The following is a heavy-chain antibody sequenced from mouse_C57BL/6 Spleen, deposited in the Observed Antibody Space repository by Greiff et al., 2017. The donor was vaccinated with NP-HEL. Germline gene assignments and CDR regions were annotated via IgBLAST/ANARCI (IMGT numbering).Heavy chain of an antibody. Sequence: VQLVESGPELVKPGASVKISCKASGYAFSSSWMNWVKQRPGKGLEWIGRIYPGDGDTNYNGKFKGKATLTADKSSSTAYMQLSSLTSEDSAVYFCARDYYGFAYWGQGTLVTVSA. J-gene: IGHJ3*01. CDR1: GYAFSSSW. V-gene: IGHV1-82*01. D-gene: IGHD1-1*01. CDR2: IYPGDGDT. CDR3: ARDYYGFAY.